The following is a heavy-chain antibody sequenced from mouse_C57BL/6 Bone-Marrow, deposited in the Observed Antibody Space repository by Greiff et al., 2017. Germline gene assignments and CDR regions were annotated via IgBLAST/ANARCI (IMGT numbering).Heavy chain of an antibody. D-gene: IGHD2-1*01. CDR1: GFNIKDDY. V-gene: IGHV14-4*01. CDR2: IDPENGDT. Sequence: VQLQQPGAELVRPGASVKLSCTASGFNIKDDYMHWVKQRPEQGLEWIGWIDPENGDTEYSSKFQGKATITADTSSNTAYLQLSSLTSEDTAVYYCTCYGNYLYDMDYWGQGTSVTVSS. J-gene: IGHJ4*01. CDR3: TCYGNYLYDMDY.